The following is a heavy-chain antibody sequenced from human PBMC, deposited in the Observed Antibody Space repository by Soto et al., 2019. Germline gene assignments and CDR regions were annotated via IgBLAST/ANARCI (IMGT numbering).Heavy chain of an antibody. J-gene: IGHJ3*02. CDR3: ARVTRFPDAFDI. CDR1: GGSFGTSY. V-gene: IGHV4-34*01. Sequence: QVHLQQWGAGLLKPSETLSLTCGVYGGSFGTSYWAWIRQSPEKGLEWIGESNHNGDSNYNPSLKMRVTISLDMSENPFSLKQTPVAAADTAVYYCARVTRFPDAFDIWGQGTPVIVSS. CDR2: SNHNGDS.